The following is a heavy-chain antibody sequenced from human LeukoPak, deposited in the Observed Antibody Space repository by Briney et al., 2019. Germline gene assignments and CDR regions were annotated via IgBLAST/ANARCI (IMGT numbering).Heavy chain of an antibody. D-gene: IGHD2-15*01. J-gene: IGHJ4*02. CDR2: ISDSGGST. Sequence: GGSLRLSCAASGFTFNTYAMNWVRQAPGKGLEWVSAISDSGGSTYYADSVKGRFTNSRDNSKNTVYLQIHRLRAEDTAVYYCAKGKGSSSSSIDWWGQGTLVTVSS. V-gene: IGHV3-23*01. CDR1: GFTFNTYA. CDR3: AKGKGSSSSSIDW.